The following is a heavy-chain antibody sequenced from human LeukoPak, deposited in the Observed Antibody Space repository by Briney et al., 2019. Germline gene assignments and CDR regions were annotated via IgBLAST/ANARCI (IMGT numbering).Heavy chain of an antibody. CDR1: GFTFNRHG. V-gene: IGHV3-21*01. J-gene: IGHJ3*02. CDR3: ARDRSPITIFGDAFDI. CDR2: ISSSSGYI. Sequence: GGSLRLSCAASGFTFNRHGMNWVRQAPGKGLEWVSSISSSSGYIYYADSVKGRFTISRDNAKNSLYLQMNSLRAEDTAVYYCARDRSPITIFGDAFDIWGQGTMVTVSS. D-gene: IGHD3-3*01.